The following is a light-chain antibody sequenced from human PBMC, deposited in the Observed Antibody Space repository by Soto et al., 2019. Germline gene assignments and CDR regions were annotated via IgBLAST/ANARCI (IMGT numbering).Light chain of an antibody. J-gene: IGKJ1*01. V-gene: IGKV3-20*01. CDR3: HQSYSSPPT. CDR1: QSVSNNY. Sequence: EIVLTQSPATLSLSPGERATLSCRASQSVSNNYLAWYQQKPGQAPRLLIYGASNRATGIPDRFSGSGSGTDFTLTISRLEPEDFAVYYCHQSYSSPPTFGQGTKV. CDR2: GAS.